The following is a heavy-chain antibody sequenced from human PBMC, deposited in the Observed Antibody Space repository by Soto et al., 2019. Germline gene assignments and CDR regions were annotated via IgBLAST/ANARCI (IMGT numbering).Heavy chain of an antibody. J-gene: IGHJ4*02. CDR1: GDSMSSSGYY. Sequence: PSETLSLTCAVSGDSMSSSGYYWGWIRQPPGKGLEGIGSIYYSGSTYYNPSLQSRVAISVDTSKNQFSLKLKSVTAADTAIYYCARRTVNIRTFYSGLKTHCFDYWGQGAPVTVSS. D-gene: IGHD6-19*01. V-gene: IGHV4-39*01. CDR3: ARRTVNIRTFYSGLKTHCFDY. CDR2: IYYSGST.